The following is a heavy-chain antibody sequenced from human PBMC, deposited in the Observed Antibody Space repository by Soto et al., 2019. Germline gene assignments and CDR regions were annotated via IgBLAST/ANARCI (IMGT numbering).Heavy chain of an antibody. J-gene: IGHJ4*02. Sequence: EVQLLESGGGLVQPGGSLRLSCAASGFTFSSYAMSWVRQAPGKGLEWVSAISSSGGSTYYADSVKGRFTISRDNSKNTLSLQMNSLRAEDTAVYYCATEEFDSSGEGFGYWGQGTLVTVSS. V-gene: IGHV3-23*01. CDR2: ISSSGGST. D-gene: IGHD3-22*01. CDR1: GFTFSSYA. CDR3: ATEEFDSSGEGFGY.